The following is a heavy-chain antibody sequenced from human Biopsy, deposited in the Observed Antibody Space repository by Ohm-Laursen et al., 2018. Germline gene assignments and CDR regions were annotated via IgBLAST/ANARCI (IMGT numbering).Heavy chain of an antibody. CDR1: GGSVRGYY. Sequence: TLSLTCSVSGGSVRGYYWSWIRQPPGKGLEWIGHISCTEYTSYNASLKSRVTISVDTSRNHFSLRLSSLTAADTAVYYCARGSNDFGGLYFPRWGQGTLLTVSS. D-gene: IGHD4-23*01. J-gene: IGHJ4*02. CDR2: ISCTEYT. V-gene: IGHV4-59*02. CDR3: ARGSNDFGGLYFPR.